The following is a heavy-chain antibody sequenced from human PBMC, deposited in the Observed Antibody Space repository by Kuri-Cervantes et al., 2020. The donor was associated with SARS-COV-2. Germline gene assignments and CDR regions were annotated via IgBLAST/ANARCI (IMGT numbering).Heavy chain of an antibody. Sequence: GGSLRLSCAASGFTFSSYSMNWVRQAPGKGLEWVSSISSSSSYIYYADSVKGRFTISRDNAKNSLYLQMNSLRAEDTAVYYCANIIVVVPAAISGGAFDIWGQGTMVTVSS. CDR3: ANIIVVVPAAISGGAFDI. CDR2: ISSSSSYI. J-gene: IGHJ3*02. V-gene: IGHV3-21*01. CDR1: GFTFSSYS. D-gene: IGHD2-2*01.